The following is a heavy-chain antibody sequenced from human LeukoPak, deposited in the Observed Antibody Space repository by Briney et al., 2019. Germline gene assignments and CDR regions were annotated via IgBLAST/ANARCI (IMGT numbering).Heavy chain of an antibody. CDR2: NSGSGDDT. J-gene: IGHJ4*02. Sequence: PGGSLRLSCAASGFPFTHYAMGGVPQAPGEGLEWVSTNSGSGDDTYYADSVKGGFTISRDNSKSSLYRQMIGLGADDTAVYYCTRFRGQPTTVTQDWGQGTLVTASS. D-gene: IGHD4-17*01. CDR3: TRFRGQPTTVTQD. V-gene: IGHV3-23*01. CDR1: GFPFTHYA.